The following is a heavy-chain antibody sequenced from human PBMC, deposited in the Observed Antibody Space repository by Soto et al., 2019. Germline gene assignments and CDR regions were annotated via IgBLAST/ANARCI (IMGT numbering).Heavy chain of an antibody. CDR3: ARHGSALAAAAPGDWFDR. D-gene: IGHD2-2*01. V-gene: IGHV1-2*02. CDR2: INPNSGVT. J-gene: IGHJ5*02. Sequence: GXSVKVSCKASGYTLSAYYMHWVRQAPGQGLEWMGWINPNSGVTKYAQKFQGRVTMTSDLSISTAYMELSSLRSDDTAVYYCARHGSALAAAAPGDWFDRWGQGRLVTVSS. CDR1: GYTLSAYY.